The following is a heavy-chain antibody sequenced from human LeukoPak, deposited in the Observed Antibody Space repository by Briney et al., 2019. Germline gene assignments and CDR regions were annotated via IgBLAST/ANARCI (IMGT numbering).Heavy chain of an antibody. CDR2: IIPILGIA. Sequence: SVKVSCKASGGTFSSYAISWVRQAPGQGLEWMGRIIPILGIANYAQKFQGRVTITADKSTGTAYMELRSLRSDDTAVYYCARKGYYGSGTDYWGQGTLVTVSS. J-gene: IGHJ4*02. CDR3: ARKGYYGSGTDY. D-gene: IGHD3-10*01. CDR1: GGTFSSYA. V-gene: IGHV1-69*04.